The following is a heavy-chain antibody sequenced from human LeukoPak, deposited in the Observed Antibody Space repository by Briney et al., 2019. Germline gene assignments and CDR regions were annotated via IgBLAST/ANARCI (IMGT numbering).Heavy chain of an antibody. Sequence: PGGSLRLSCAASGFTFSSYWMSWVRQAPGKGLEWVANIKQDAREKNYVDSVKGRFTISRDNAKNSLYLQMNSLRVEDTAVYYCARDRATADYWGQGTLVTVDS. CDR3: ARDRATADY. J-gene: IGHJ4*02. CDR1: GFTFSSYW. D-gene: IGHD2-21*02. V-gene: IGHV3-7*01. CDR2: IKQDAREK.